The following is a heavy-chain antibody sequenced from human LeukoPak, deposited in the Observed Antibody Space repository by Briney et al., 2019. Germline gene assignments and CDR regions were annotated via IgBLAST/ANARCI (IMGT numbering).Heavy chain of an antibody. CDR1: GFAFSRSW. V-gene: IGHV3-7*01. J-gene: IGHJ4*02. CDR3: SRSLNS. CDR2: IKEDGSET. Sequence: PGGSLRLSCATSGFAFSRSWMDWVRQAPGKGLEWVANIKEDGSETNYVASAKGPFTISRDNAKNSLFLQLDNLRVEDTAVYYCSRSLNSWGQGTLVTVSP.